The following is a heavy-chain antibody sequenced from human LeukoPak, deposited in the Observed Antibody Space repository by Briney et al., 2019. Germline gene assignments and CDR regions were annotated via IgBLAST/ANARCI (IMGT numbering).Heavy chain of an antibody. CDR3: VKGALRGYSAPGVFDF. Sequence: SGGSLRLSCAASGFNFYSYVMSWVRQAPGKGLEWVSSVSTTGGTTYYADSVKGRFIISRDNSKSWLFMRMNNLRAEDTAIYYCVKGALRGYSAPGVFDFWGQGTVVTVSS. D-gene: IGHD5-12*01. V-gene: IGHV3-23*01. J-gene: IGHJ3*01. CDR2: VSTTGGTT. CDR1: GFNFYSYV.